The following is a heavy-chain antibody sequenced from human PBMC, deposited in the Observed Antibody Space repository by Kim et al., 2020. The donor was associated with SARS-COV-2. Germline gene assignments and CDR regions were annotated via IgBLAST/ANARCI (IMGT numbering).Heavy chain of an antibody. CDR2: IGRNGRGI. J-gene: IGHJ3*01. Sequence: GGSLRLSCAASGFTFEGYSMRWVRQAPGKGLEWVSGIGRNGRGIFYADSVKGRFTISRDNAKNSLYLQMNSLTAEDTAVYYCAGKEGGQ. CDR1: GFTFEGYS. V-gene: IGHV3-20*04. CDR3: AGKE.